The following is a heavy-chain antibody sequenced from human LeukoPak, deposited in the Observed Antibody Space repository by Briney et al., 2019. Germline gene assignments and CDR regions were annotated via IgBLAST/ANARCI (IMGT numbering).Heavy chain of an antibody. Sequence: PGGSLRLSCAASGFTVSSNYMSWVRQAPGKGLEWVSVIYSGGSTYYADSVKGRFTISRDNSKNTLYLQMNSLRAEDTAVYYCAKDRRYDYVWGSYRYTSHFDYWGQGTLVTVSS. D-gene: IGHD3-16*02. CDR1: GFTVSSNY. J-gene: IGHJ4*02. V-gene: IGHV3-53*01. CDR2: IYSGGST. CDR3: AKDRRYDYVWGSYRYTSHFDY.